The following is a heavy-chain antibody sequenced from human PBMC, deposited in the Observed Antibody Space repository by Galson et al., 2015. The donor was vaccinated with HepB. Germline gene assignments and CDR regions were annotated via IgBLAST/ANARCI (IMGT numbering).Heavy chain of an antibody. CDR3: AILSGGYSYYREKYFDY. V-gene: IGHV3-30*03. D-gene: IGHD5-18*01. CDR2: ISYDGSNK. Sequence: SLRLSCAASGFTFSSYGMHWVRQAPGKGLEWVAVISYDGSNKYYADSVKGRFTISRDNSKNTLYLQMNSLRAEDTAVYYCAILSGGYSYYREKYFDYWGQGTLVTVSS. CDR1: GFTFSSYG. J-gene: IGHJ4*02.